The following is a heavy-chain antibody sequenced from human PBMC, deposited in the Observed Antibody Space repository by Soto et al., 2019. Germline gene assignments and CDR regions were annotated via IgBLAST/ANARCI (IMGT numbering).Heavy chain of an antibody. D-gene: IGHD6-13*01. CDR3: ARTAAAGKYYSGMDV. CDR1: GYSFTSYW. Sequence: LGESLKISCKGSGYSFTSYWIGWVRQMPGKGLEWMGIIYPGDSDTRYSPSFQGQVTISADKSISTAYLQWSSLKASDTAMYYCARTAAAGKYYSGMDVWGQGTTVTVSS. CDR2: IYPGDSDT. V-gene: IGHV5-51*01. J-gene: IGHJ6*02.